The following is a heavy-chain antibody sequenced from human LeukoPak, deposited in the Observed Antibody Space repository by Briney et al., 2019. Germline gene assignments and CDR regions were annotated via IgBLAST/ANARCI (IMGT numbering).Heavy chain of an antibody. CDR3: ARYKTAGDYFDY. V-gene: IGHV3-NL1*01. D-gene: IGHD2-21*02. CDR2: IYSGGSR. CDR1: GFTFSSYA. J-gene: IGHJ4*02. Sequence: GGSLRLSCAASGFTFSSYAMHWVRQAPGKGLEWVSIIYSGGSRYYADSVKGRFTISRDNSKNTLYLQMNTLRAEDTAVYYCARYKTAGDYFDYWGQGTLVTVSS.